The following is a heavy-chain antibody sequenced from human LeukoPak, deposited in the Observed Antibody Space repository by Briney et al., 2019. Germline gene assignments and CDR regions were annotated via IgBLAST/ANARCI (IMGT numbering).Heavy chain of an antibody. D-gene: IGHD3-16*02. Sequence: PGGSLRLSCAASGFTFSSYWMNWVRQAPGKGLVWVSRIASDGSSTTYADSVKGRFTISRDNAKNSLYLQMNSLRAEDTAVYYCASDPRSWNPYDYVWGSYRNDYWGQGTLVTVSS. V-gene: IGHV3-74*01. J-gene: IGHJ4*02. CDR2: IASDGSST. CDR1: GFTFSSYW. CDR3: ASDPRSWNPYDYVWGSYRNDY.